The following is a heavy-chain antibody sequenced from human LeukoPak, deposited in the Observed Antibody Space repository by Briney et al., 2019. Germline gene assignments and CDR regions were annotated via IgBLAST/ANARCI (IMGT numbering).Heavy chain of an antibody. Sequence: PGGSLRLSCAASGFTFRSFAVTWVRQAPGKGLEWVSVISGSGGSTYYADSVKGRFTISRDNSKNTLYLQMNSLRAEDTAVYYCAKSLPAAKFDFDYWGQGTLVTVSS. D-gene: IGHD2-2*01. CDR1: GFTFRSFA. V-gene: IGHV3-23*01. J-gene: IGHJ4*02. CDR2: ISGSGGST. CDR3: AKSLPAAKFDFDY.